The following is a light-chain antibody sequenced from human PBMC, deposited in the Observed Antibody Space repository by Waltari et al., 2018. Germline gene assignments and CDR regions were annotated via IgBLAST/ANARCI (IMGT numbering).Light chain of an antibody. CDR3: QAWDSSTVV. J-gene: IGLJ2*01. CDR2: QDS. CDR1: KLGAKY. V-gene: IGLV3-1*01. Sequence: SYELTQPPSVSVSPGQTASITCSGDKLGAKYACWYPQKPGQSPVLVIYQDSKRPSGIPERFSGSNSGNTATLTISGTQAMDEADYYCQAWDSSTVVFGGGTKLTVL.